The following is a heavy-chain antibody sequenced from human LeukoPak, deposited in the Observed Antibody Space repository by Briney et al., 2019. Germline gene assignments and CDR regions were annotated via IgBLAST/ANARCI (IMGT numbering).Heavy chain of an antibody. D-gene: IGHD1-26*01. CDR1: GGSISSSGYY. Sequence: SETLSLTCTVSGGSISSSGYYWGWIRQPPWKGLEWIGSIYHSGSTYYNPSLKSRVTISVDTSKNQFSLKLSSVTAADTAVYYCARVEWELRYYYYMDVWGKGTTVTVSS. CDR2: IYHSGST. CDR3: ARVEWELRYYYYMDV. J-gene: IGHJ6*03. V-gene: IGHV4-39*07.